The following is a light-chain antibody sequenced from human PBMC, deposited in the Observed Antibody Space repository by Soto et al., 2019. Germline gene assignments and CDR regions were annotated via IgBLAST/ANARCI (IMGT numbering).Light chain of an antibody. CDR3: QVWDSSNDHVI. CDR1: NIGSKG. CDR2: YNT. J-gene: IGLJ2*01. V-gene: IGLV3-21*04. Sequence: SYELTQPPSVSVAPGKTARITCGGNNIGSKGVHWYQQKPGQAPVLVIYYNTDRPSGTPERFSGSNSGNTATLTISRVEAGDEADYYCQVWDSSNDHVIFGGGTKLTVL.